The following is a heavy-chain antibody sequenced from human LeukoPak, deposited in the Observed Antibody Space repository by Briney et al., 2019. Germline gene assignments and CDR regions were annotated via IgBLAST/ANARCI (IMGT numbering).Heavy chain of an antibody. V-gene: IGHV3-23*01. CDR2: ISGSGGNT. J-gene: IGHJ4*02. CDR3: AKVASMYCSGGTCYTDY. D-gene: IGHD2-15*01. Sequence: PGGSLRLSCAASGFTFSSYSMNWVRQAPGKGLEWVSAISGSGGNTYYADSVKGRFTISRDNSKNTLYLQMNSLRAEDTAVYYCAKVASMYCSGGTCYTDYWGQGTLVTVSS. CDR1: GFTFSSYS.